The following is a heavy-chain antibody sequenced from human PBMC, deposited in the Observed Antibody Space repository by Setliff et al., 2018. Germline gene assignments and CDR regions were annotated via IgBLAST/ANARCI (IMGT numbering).Heavy chain of an antibody. CDR3: ARLALTGYDSSGYYYALEYYYYMDV. V-gene: IGHV3-72*01. J-gene: IGHJ6*03. D-gene: IGHD3-22*01. CDR2: SRDKGNSYTT. CDR1: GFTFSDHY. Sequence: GGSLRLSCAVSGFTFSDHYMDWVRQVPGKGLEWVGRSRDKGNSYTTEYAASVKGRFTISRDASKNSLFLQMNSLKTEDTAVYYCARLALTGYDSSGYYYALEYYYYMDVWGKGTTVTVSS.